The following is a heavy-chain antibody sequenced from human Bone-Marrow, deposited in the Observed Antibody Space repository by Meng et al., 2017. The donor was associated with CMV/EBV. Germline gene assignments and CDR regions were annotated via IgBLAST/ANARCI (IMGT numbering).Heavy chain of an antibody. J-gene: IGHJ4*02. D-gene: IGHD1-26*01. V-gene: IGHV3-21*01. CDR3: ARDRLVGATSWWYFDY. CDR1: GFDFSNHI. CDR2: ISGSSTYP. Sequence: GESLKISCAASGFDFSNHIMNWVRQAPGKGLEWVSSISGSSTYPHYADSVKGRFTISRDNAKNSLYLQMNSLRAEDTAVYYCARDRLVGATSWWYFDYWGQGTLVTVSS.